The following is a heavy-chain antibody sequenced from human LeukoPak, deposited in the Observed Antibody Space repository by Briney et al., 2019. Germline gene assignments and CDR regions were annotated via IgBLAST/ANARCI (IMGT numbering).Heavy chain of an antibody. Sequence: ASVKVSCKVSGYTLTELSMHWVRQAPGKGLEWMGGFDPEDGETIYAQKFQGRVTMTEDTSTDTAYMELSRLRSDDTAVYYCARGRYGSGPADYWGQGTLVTVSS. CDR1: GYTLTELS. D-gene: IGHD3-10*01. CDR2: FDPEDGET. V-gene: IGHV1-24*01. J-gene: IGHJ4*02. CDR3: ARGRYGSGPADY.